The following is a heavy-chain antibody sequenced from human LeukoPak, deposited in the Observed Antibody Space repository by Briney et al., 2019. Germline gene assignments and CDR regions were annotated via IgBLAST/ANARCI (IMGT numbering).Heavy chain of an antibody. D-gene: IGHD3-22*01. CDR2: ISGSGGST. CDR1: GFTFSSYA. CDR3: ARELDYYYDSSGYDY. V-gene: IGHV3-23*01. Sequence: GGSLRLSCAASGFTFSSYAMSWVRQAPGKGLEWVSAISGSGGSTYYADSVKGRFTISRDNSKNTLYLQMNSLRAEDTAVYYCARELDYYYDSSGYDYWGQGTLVTVSS. J-gene: IGHJ4*02.